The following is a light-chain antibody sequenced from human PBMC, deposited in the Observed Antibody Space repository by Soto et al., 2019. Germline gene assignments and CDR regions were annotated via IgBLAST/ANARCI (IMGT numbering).Light chain of an antibody. CDR1: QDISDY. CDR3: QNYNGPPWT. V-gene: IGKV1-27*01. J-gene: IGKJ1*01. Sequence: DIQMTQSPSSLSASVGDRVTITCRASQDISDYLAWYQQKPGQVPKLLISVASTLQSGVPSRFRGSTSGTDFTLTITGLQPDDFATYYCQNYNGPPWTFGQGTKVEIQ. CDR2: VAS.